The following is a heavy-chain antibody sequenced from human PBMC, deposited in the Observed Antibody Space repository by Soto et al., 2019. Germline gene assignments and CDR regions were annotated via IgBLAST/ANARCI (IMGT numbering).Heavy chain of an antibody. D-gene: IGHD3-22*01. CDR2: MSNDGISK. V-gene: IGHV3-30*18. CDR3: TQGYHSSGRPGYGGAFYI. Sequence: QVQLVESGGGVVQPGRSLRLSCAASGFTFSTYGMHWVRQAPGKGLEWVAVMSNDGISKHYGDSVKGRFTISRDNSKNTLYLQMNSLRAEDTAVYFCTQGYHSSGRPGYGGAFYIWGQGTMVTVSS. CDR1: GFTFSTYG. J-gene: IGHJ3*02.